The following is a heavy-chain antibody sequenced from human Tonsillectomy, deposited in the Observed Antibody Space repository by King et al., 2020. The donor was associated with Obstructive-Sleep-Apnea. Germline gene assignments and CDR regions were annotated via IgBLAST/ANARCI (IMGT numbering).Heavy chain of an antibody. Sequence: VQLVESGGGLVQPGRSLRLSCAASGFTFDDYAMHWVRQAPGKGLEWVSGISWKSGNIGYADSVKGRFTISRDNAKKSLYLQMNSLRAEDTALYYCAKADCVNRCCLDYWGQGTLVTVSS. D-gene: IGHD2-21*02. V-gene: IGHV3-9*01. CDR3: AKADCVNRCCLDY. J-gene: IGHJ4*02. CDR1: GFTFDDYA. CDR2: ISWKSGNI.